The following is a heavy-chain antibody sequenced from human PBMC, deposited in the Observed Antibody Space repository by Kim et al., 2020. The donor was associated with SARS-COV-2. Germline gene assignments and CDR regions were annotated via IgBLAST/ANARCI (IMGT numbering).Heavy chain of an antibody. J-gene: IGHJ4*02. Sequence: SETLSLTCAVYGGSFSGYYWSWIRQPPGKGLEWIGEINHSGSTNYNPSLKSRVTISVDTSKNQFSLKLSSVTAADTAVYYCARDLAAAPYYFDDWGQGTL. CDR2: INHSGST. V-gene: IGHV4-34*01. D-gene: IGHD6-13*01. CDR3: ARDLAAAPYYFDD. CDR1: GGSFSGYY.